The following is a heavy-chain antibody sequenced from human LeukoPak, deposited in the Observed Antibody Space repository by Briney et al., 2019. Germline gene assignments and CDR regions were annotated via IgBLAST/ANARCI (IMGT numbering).Heavy chain of an antibody. V-gene: IGHV3-23*01. CDR3: AKDRGLHSSSWESLFDY. D-gene: IGHD6-13*01. J-gene: IGHJ4*02. CDR1: GFTFSSYA. Sequence: GGSLRLSCAASGFTFSSYAMSWVRQAPGKGLEWVSAISGSGGSTYYADSVKGRFTISRDNSKNTLYLQMNSLRAEDTAVYYCAKDRGLHSSSWESLFDYWGQGTLVTVSS. CDR2: ISGSGGST.